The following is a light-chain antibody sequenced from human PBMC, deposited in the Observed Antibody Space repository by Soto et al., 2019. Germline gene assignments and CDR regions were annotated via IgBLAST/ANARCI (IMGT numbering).Light chain of an antibody. CDR2: LNSDGSH. CDR1: SGHSSYA. Sequence: QSALTQSPSASASLGASVKITCTLSSGHSSYAIAWHQQQPEKGPRYLMKLNSDGSHSKGDGIPDRFSGSSSGAERYLTISSVQSEDEADYYCQTWGTGLPVFGGGTKLTVL. CDR3: QTWGTGLPV. J-gene: IGLJ3*02. V-gene: IGLV4-69*01.